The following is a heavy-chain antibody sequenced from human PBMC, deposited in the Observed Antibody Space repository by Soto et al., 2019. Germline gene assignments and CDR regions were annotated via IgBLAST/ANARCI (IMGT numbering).Heavy chain of an antibody. V-gene: IGHV1-18*01. Sequence: QVQLVQSGAEVKKPGASVKVSCKASGYTFTSYGISWVRQAPGQGLEWIGWISAYDGNTNYSQHIQGRVTMTTDSPTSTAYTELRSRRSDDTPVYYCATSGGWELDYWGQGTLVTVSS. CDR1: GYTFTSYG. CDR2: ISAYDGNT. D-gene: IGHD1-26*01. CDR3: ATSGGWELDY. J-gene: IGHJ4*02.